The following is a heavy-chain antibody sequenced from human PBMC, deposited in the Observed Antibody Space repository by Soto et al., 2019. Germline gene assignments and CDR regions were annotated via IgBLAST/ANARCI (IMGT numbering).Heavy chain of an antibody. CDR1: GYTFTSYG. CDR3: GRGGCSGGSCPLDY. CDR2: ISAYNGNT. Sequence: QVQLVQSGAEVKKPGASVKVSCKASGYTFTSYGISWVRQAPGQGLEWMGWISAYNGNTNYAQKLQGRVTMTTDTSTSNACMERRSRRAHDTAVYFCGRGGCSGGSCPLDYWGQGTLVTVSS. V-gene: IGHV1-18*01. D-gene: IGHD2-15*01. J-gene: IGHJ4*02.